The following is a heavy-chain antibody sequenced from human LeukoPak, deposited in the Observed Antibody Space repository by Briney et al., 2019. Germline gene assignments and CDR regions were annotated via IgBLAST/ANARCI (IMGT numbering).Heavy chain of an antibody. V-gene: IGHV3-23*01. Sequence: GGSLRLSCAASGLTFSSYAMCWVRQAPGKGLEWVSAISGSGGSTYYADSVKGRFTISRDNSKNTLYLQMNSLRAEDTAVYYCAKAQYYYDSSGYSQLFDYWGQGTLVTVSS. CDR2: ISGSGGST. CDR1: GLTFSSYA. J-gene: IGHJ4*02. CDR3: AKAQYYYDSSGYSQLFDY. D-gene: IGHD3-22*01.